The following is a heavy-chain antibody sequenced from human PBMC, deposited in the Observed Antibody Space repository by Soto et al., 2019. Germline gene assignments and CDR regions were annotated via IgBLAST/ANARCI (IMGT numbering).Heavy chain of an antibody. CDR1: GFTLNNYG. Sequence: PGGSLRLSCVGSGFTLNNYGVHWVRQAPGKGLEWVALMWYDGLRQTYLDSVRGRFTVSRDSSTNTIYLQMNSLRVEDTGNYFCVKESTPPFFDSWGQGTPVTVSS. D-gene: IGHD2-15*01. J-gene: IGHJ4*02. CDR2: MWYDGLRQ. CDR3: VKESTPPFFDS. V-gene: IGHV3-33*03.